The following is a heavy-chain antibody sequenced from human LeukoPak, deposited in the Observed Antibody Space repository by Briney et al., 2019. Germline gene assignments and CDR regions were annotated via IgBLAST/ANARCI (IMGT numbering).Heavy chain of an antibody. D-gene: IGHD3-22*01. CDR3: ARHPHYDTSGLDY. CDR2: IFNSEST. CDR1: GGSISNYY. J-gene: IGHJ4*02. V-gene: IGHV4-59*08. Sequence: SETLSLTCTVSGGSISNYYWSWIRQPPGKGLEWIEYIFNSESTNYNPSLRSRVTISVDTSKNQFSLKLSSVIAADTAVYYCARHPHYDTSGLDYWGQGTLVTVSS.